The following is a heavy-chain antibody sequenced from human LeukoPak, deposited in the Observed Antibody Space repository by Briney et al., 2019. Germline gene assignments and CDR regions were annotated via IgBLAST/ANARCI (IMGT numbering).Heavy chain of an antibody. J-gene: IGHJ4*02. CDR2: ISGSGGST. CDR1: GLTFRSYA. CDR3: ANGQQLPRGGY. Sequence: GGALRLSCAASGLTFRSYAMSWVRQAPGKMLEWVSAISGSGGSTYYADSVKGRFTISRDNSKNTLYLQMNSLRAEDTAVYYCANGQQLPRGGYWGQGTLVTVSS. D-gene: IGHD6-13*01. V-gene: IGHV3-23*01.